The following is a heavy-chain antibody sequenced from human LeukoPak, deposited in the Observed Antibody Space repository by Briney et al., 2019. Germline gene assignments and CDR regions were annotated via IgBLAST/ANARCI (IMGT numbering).Heavy chain of an antibody. Sequence: PSETLSLTCSLSGGSITNYYWSWIRQPPGKGLEWIAWTYSSGNTKYNPSLKSRVTILLGTSNNKFSQRLTSVTASDTAVYYSARTGAYSGSGPSWAFDIWGQGTVVTVSS. CDR1: GGSITNYY. D-gene: IGHD3-10*01. CDR2: TYSSGNT. CDR3: ARTGAYSGSGPSWAFDI. V-gene: IGHV4-4*09. J-gene: IGHJ3*02.